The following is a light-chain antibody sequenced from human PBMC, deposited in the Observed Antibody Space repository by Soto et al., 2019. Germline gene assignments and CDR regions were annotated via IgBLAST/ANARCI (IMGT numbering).Light chain of an antibody. J-gene: IGKJ1*01. CDR3: LLDYAYFWA. Sequence: AIQVTQSPSSLSASVGASVTITCRTSQGIRSALGWYQQKPGKVPKLLIYAASTLQSGVPSRFSGSGSGRDFTLTISSLQPEDFATYYCLLDYAYFWAFGQGTKVDIK. CDR1: QGIRSA. CDR2: AAS. V-gene: IGKV1-6*01.